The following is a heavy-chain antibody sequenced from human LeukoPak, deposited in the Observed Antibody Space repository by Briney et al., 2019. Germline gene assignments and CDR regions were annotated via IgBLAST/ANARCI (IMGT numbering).Heavy chain of an antibody. D-gene: IGHD3-22*01. Sequence: PGRSLRLSCAASGFTFSSYAMHWVRQAPGKGLEWVAVISYDGSNKYYADSVKGRFTISRDNSKNTLYLQMNSLRAEDTAVYYCARGYYDSSGYYYPQLWGQGTLVTVSS. V-gene: IGHV3-30-3*01. CDR3: ARGYYDSSGYYYPQL. CDR2: ISYDGSNK. CDR1: GFTFSSYA. J-gene: IGHJ4*02.